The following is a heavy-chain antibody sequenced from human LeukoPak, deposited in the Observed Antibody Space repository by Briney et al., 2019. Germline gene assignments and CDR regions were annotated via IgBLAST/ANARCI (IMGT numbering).Heavy chain of an antibody. CDR2: INHSGST. D-gene: IGHD3-22*01. CDR3: ARGGVKYYYDSSGYYWFDP. V-gene: IGHV4-34*01. CDR1: GGSFSGYY. J-gene: IGHJ5*02. Sequence: SETLSLTCAVYGGSFSGYYWGWIRQPPGKGLEWIGEINHSGSTNYNPSLKSRVTISVDTSKNQFSLKLSSVTAADTAVYYCARGGVKYYYDSSGYYWFDPWGQGTLVTVSS.